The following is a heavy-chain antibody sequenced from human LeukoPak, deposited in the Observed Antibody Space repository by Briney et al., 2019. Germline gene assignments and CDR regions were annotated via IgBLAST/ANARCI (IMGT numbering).Heavy chain of an antibody. CDR1: GGSISSYY. CDR3: ARDNLGYSYGGYYYYYYYMDV. V-gene: IGHV4-4*07. Sequence: SETLSLTCTVSGGSISSYYWSWIRQPAGKGLEGIGRIYTSGSTNYNPSLKSRVTMSVDTSKNQFSLKLSSVTAADTAVYYCARDNLGYSYGGYYYYYYYMDVWGKGTTVTVSS. J-gene: IGHJ6*03. D-gene: IGHD5-18*01. CDR2: IYTSGST.